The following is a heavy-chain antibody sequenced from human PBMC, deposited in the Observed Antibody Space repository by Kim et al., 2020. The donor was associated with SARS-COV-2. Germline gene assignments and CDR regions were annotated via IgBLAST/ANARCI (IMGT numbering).Heavy chain of an antibody. CDR1: GGSFSGYY. CDR3: ARGPIDEYAKGVRGRRYGMDV. J-gene: IGHJ6*02. Sequence: SETLSLTCAVYGGSFSGYYWSWIRQPPGKGLEWIGEINHSGSTNYNPSLKSRVTISVDTSKNQFSLKLSSVTAADTAVYYCARGPIDEYAKGVRGRRYGMDVWGQGTTVTVSS. D-gene: IGHD3-10*01. CDR2: INHSGST. V-gene: IGHV4-34*01.